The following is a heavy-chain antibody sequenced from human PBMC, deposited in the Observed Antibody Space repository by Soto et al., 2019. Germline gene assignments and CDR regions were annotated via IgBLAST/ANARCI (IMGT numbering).Heavy chain of an antibody. CDR3: AKCRRTAPEGYRLDF. D-gene: IGHD5-12*01. CDR2: VYYSGST. CDR1: AGSISCYY. J-gene: IGHJ4*02. V-gene: IGHV4-59*01. Sequence: SETMSLTCPLAAGSISCYYWSWIRQPPGKGLEWIGYVYYSGSTKYNPSLESRVTISVDMSNNRFSLMLTSVTAADAAVYYCAKCRRTAPEGYRLDFWGQGTLVTVSS.